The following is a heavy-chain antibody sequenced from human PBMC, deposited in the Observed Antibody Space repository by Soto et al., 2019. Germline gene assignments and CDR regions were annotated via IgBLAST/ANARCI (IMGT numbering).Heavy chain of an antibody. CDR2: IKQDGSEK. V-gene: IGHV3-7*05. J-gene: IGHJ5*02. D-gene: IGHD1-20*01. Sequence: EVPLVESGGGLVQPGGFLRLSCVASGFSFGDSWMSWVRQAPGKGLEWVANIKQDGSEKYYVDSVKGRFTISRDNAKNSLYLQMSSLKAEDTAVYYCARNGPKLYEVYHWFDPWGQGTLVTVSS. CDR1: GFSFGDSW. CDR3: ARNGPKLYEVYHWFDP.